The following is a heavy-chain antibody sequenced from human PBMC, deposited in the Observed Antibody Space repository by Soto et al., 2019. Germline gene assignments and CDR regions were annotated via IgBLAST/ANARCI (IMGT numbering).Heavy chain of an antibody. CDR1: RFTVSNYG. D-gene: IGHD6-19*01. CDR3: ARDDIPGRAVAIYGMDV. V-gene: IGHV3-33*01. CDR2: IWYDGSNK. Sequence: GGSLRLSCAASRFTVSNYGMHWVRQAPGKGLEWVAVIWYDGSNKYYADSVKGRFTISRDNSKNTLYLQMNSLRAEDTAVYYCARDDIPGRAVAIYGMDVWGQGTTVTVSS. J-gene: IGHJ6*02.